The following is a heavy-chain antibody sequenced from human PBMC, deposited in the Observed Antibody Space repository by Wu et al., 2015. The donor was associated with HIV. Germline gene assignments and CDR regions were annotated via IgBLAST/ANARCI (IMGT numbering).Heavy chain of an antibody. CDR2: LYHTGST. D-gene: IGHD1-14*01. CDR3: ARGSQGITRWFDP. CDR1: GTSVSSDYY. V-gene: IGHV4-38-2*01. J-gene: IGHJ5*02. Sequence: QVQLQESGPGLVKPSETLSLTCVVSGTSVSSDYYWGWIRQTPGKGPEWIGTLYHTGSTYYNPSLKSRVTISVDTSKNQFSLKLRSVTAADTAVHYCARGSQGITRWFDPWGQGALVTVSS.